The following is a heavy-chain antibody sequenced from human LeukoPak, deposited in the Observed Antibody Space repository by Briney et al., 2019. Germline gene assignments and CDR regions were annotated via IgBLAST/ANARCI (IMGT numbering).Heavy chain of an antibody. CDR2: IIPLFDRT. J-gene: IGHJ4*02. CDR3: ARNPRYYSATSGYYPFDY. Sequence: ASVKVSCKTSGGTLSTSAINWVRQAPGQGLEWMGGIIPLFDRTSYAQKFQGRVTITTDESTSTAYMELRSLSSEDTAVYYCARNPRYYSATSGYYPFDYWGQGTLVTVSS. V-gene: IGHV1-69*05. D-gene: IGHD3-22*01. CDR1: GGTLSTSA.